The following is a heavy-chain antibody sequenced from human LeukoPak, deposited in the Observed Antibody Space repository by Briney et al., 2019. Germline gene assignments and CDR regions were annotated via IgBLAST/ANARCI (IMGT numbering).Heavy chain of an antibody. CDR3: TRDVIMGYQQGYFDP. J-gene: IGHJ5*02. CDR1: GYSFIDYY. D-gene: IGHD2-8*01. CDR2: MNPRTGDT. Sequence: ASVKVSCKASGYSFIDYYIHWVRQAPGPGLECMGWMNPRTGDTRYEEKFQGRVAMTRETSITTAYMELSGLNSDDTAMYFCTRDVIMGYQQGYFDPWGQGTLVTVPS. V-gene: IGHV1-2*02.